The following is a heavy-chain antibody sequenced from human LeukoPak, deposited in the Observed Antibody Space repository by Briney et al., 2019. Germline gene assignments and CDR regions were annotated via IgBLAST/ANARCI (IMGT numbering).Heavy chain of an antibody. J-gene: IGHJ6*03. CDR3: AGYSTQYYYYYMDV. CDR1: GGSISSSSYY. D-gene: IGHD6-13*01. Sequence: SETLSLTCTVSGGSISSSSYYWGWIRQPPGKGLEWIGSIYYSGSTYYNPSLKSRVTLSVDTSKNQFSLKLSSVTAADTAVYYCAGYSTQYYYYYMDVWGKGTTVTVSS. V-gene: IGHV4-39*07. CDR2: IYYSGST.